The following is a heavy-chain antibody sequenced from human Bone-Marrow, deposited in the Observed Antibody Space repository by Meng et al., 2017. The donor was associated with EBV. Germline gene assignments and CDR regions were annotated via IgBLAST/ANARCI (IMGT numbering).Heavy chain of an antibody. V-gene: IGHV2-5*02. Sequence: QIPLQESGPTLVKHTQTLTLTCTFSGFSLSTSGVGVGWIRQPPGKALEWLALIYWDDDKRYSPSLKSRLTITKDTSKNQVVLTMTNMDPVDTATYYCAHSRWVIAAAGTPNFDYWGQGTLVTVSS. D-gene: IGHD6-13*01. CDR1: GFSLSTSGVG. CDR2: IYWDDDK. CDR3: AHSRWVIAAAGTPNFDY. J-gene: IGHJ4*02.